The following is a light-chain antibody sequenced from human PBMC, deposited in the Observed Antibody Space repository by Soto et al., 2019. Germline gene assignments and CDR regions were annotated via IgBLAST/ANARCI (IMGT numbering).Light chain of an antibody. V-gene: IGKV3-11*01. CDR3: QHRSAWQIN. J-gene: IGKJ4*01. Sequence: IVLTQSPGTLSLSPGERATLSCRASQSVGNTLAWYQQKPGQAPRLVIYDASNGATDIPARFSGSGSGTDFTIKINRIETEDFEVYYCQHRSAWQINXGGGTKVDIK. CDR1: QSVGNT. CDR2: DAS.